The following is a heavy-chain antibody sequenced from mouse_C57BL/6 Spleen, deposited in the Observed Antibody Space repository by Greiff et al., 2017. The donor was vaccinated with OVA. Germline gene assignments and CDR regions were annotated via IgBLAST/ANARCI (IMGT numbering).Heavy chain of an antibody. Sequence: EVQVVESGGGLVKPGGSLKLSCAASGFTFSSYAMSWVRQTPEKRLEWVATISDGGSYTYYPDNVKGRFTISSDTAKNNLYLQMSHLKSEDTARYDCERDQRGDGYFDVWGKGTTVTVSS. CDR1: GFTFSSYA. V-gene: IGHV5-4*01. D-gene: IGHD3-3*01. CDR2: ISDGGSYT. CDR3: ERDQRGDGYFDV. J-gene: IGHJ1*03.